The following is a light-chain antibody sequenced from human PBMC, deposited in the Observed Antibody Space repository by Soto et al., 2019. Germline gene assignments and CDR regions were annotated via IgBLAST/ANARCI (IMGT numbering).Light chain of an antibody. V-gene: IGKV1-6*01. J-gene: IGKJ3*01. Sequence: AIQMTQSPSSLSASVGDRVTITCRASQDIRNDLGWYQQQPGKAPNLLIYAASTLQIGVPSRFGGSGSGTDFTLTISSLQPEDFATYYCLQGYNFPHTFGPGTKVDIK. CDR2: AAS. CDR3: LQGYNFPHT. CDR1: QDIRND.